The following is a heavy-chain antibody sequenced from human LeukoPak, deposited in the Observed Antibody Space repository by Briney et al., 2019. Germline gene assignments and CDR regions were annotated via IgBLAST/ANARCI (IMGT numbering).Heavy chain of an antibody. J-gene: IGHJ5*02. Sequence: GGSLLLSCAASGFTFSSYAMTWVRPAPGKGLEWVSGISGSGGSTYYADSVKGRFTISRDNSKNTLYLQMNSLRAEDTAVYYCAKDRHYYDPWGQGTLVTVSS. CDR2: ISGSGGST. V-gene: IGHV3-23*01. D-gene: IGHD1-26*01. CDR1: GFTFSSYA. CDR3: AKDRHYYDP.